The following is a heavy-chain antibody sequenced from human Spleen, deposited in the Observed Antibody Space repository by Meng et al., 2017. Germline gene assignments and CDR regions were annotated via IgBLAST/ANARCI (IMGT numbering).Heavy chain of an antibody. V-gene: IGHV3-13*01. CDR3: ARASPWTTVTNPCCYYGMDV. D-gene: IGHD4-17*01. Sequence: GGSLRLSCAASGFTFSSYGMHWVRQATGKGLEWVSAIGTAGDTYYPGSVKGRFTISRENAKNSLYLQMNSLRAGDTAVYYCARASPWTTVTNPCCYYGMDVWGQGTTVTVSS. CDR1: GFTFSSYG. J-gene: IGHJ6*02. CDR2: IGTAGDT.